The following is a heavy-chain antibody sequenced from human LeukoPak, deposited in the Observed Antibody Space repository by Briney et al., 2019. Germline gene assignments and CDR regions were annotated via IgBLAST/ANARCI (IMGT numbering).Heavy chain of an antibody. CDR3: ARLTVRGYYDSSGYPSDAFDI. D-gene: IGHD3-22*01. Sequence: GESLKISCQGSGYLFTSCSIGWVRQMPGKGLEWMGIIYPGDSDTRYSPSFQGQVTISADKSISTAYLQWSSLKASDTAMYYCARLTVRGYYDSSGYPSDAFDIWGQGTMVTVSS. J-gene: IGHJ3*02. CDR2: IYPGDSDT. V-gene: IGHV5-51*01. CDR1: GYLFTSCS.